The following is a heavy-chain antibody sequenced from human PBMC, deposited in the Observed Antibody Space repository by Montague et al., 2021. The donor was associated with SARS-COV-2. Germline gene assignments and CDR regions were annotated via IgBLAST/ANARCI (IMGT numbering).Heavy chain of an antibody. V-gene: IGHV4-34*01. D-gene: IGHD3-22*01. CDR1: GGSFSGYY. J-gene: IGHJ4*02. CDR2: INQSGST. Sequence: SETLSLTCAVYGGSFSGYYWSWIRQPPGKELEWIGEINQSGSTNXNPSLKGRVTLSVDTSKKQFSLKLSSLTAADTAVYYCARVAGGYYHDSSAYFDYWGQGSLVTVSS. CDR3: ARVAGGYYHDSSAYFDY.